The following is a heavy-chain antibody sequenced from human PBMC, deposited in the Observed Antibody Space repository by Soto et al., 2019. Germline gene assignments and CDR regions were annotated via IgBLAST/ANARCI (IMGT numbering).Heavy chain of an antibody. CDR2: INPNSGTT. D-gene: IGHD3-22*01. CDR1: GYTFTSYD. J-gene: IGHJ5*02. Sequence: QVQLVQSGAEVKKPGASVKVSCKASGYTFTSYDINWVRQPAGQGFEWMGWINPNSGTTGYAQKFQGRVSMTTYTSISTAYMELSSLTSEDTAVYYCARRSSEYVSLSFDPLGQGNLVTVSS. V-gene: IGHV1-8*01. CDR3: ARRSSEYVSLSFDP.